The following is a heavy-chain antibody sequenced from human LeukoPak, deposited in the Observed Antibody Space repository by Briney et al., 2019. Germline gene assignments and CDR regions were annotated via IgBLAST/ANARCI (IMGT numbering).Heavy chain of an antibody. CDR1: GYSISSSNW. J-gene: IGHJ6*03. V-gene: IGHV4-28*05. CDR2: IYYSGSI. D-gene: IGHD2-2*01. Sequence: SDTLSLTCAVSGYSISSSNWWGWIRQPPGKGLEWIGYIYYSGSIYYNPSLKSRVTMSVDTSKNQFSLKLSSVTAVDTAVYYCARSIVVVPAASPGYMDVWGKGTTVTVSS. CDR3: ARSIVVVPAASPGYMDV.